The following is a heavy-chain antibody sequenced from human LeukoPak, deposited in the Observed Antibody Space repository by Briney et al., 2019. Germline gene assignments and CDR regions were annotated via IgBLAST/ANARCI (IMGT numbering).Heavy chain of an antibody. CDR3: AKSMVSLYGMDV. CDR2: IRYDGSNK. J-gene: IGHJ6*02. Sequence: GGSLRLSCAASGFTFSSYGMNWVRQAPGKGLEWVAFIRYDGSNKYYADSVKGRFTIPRDNSKNTLYLQMNSLRAEDTAVYYCAKSMVSLYGMDVWGRGTTVTVSS. V-gene: IGHV3-30*02. CDR1: GFTFSSYG. D-gene: IGHD5-18*01.